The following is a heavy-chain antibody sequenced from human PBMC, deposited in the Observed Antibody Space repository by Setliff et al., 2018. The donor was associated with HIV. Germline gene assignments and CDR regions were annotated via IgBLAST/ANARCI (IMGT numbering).Heavy chain of an antibody. J-gene: IGHJ2*01. CDR3: ARESLSGVWYFDL. D-gene: IGHD3-10*01. CDR2: ISYDGSNK. Sequence: LRLSCAASGFTFSSYAMHWVRQAPGKGLEWVAVISYDGSNKYYADSVKGRFTISRDNSKNTLYLQMNSLRAEDTAVYYCARESLSGVWYFDLWGRGTLVTVSS. V-gene: IGHV3-30*01. CDR1: GFTFSSYA.